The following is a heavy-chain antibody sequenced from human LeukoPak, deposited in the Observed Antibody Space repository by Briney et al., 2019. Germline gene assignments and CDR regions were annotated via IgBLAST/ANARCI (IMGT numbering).Heavy chain of an antibody. CDR1: GYTFTSYY. D-gene: IGHD1-26*01. Sequence: ASVKVSCKASGYTFTSYYMHWERQAPGQGLEWMGIINPSGGSTSYAQKFQGRVTMTRDTSTSTVYMELSSLRSEDTAVYYCARLSIVGAPAYWGQGTLVTVSS. V-gene: IGHV1-46*01. CDR2: INPSGGST. J-gene: IGHJ4*02. CDR3: ARLSIVGAPAY.